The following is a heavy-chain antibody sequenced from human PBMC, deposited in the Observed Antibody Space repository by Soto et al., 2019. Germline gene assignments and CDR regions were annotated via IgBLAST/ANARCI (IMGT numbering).Heavy chain of an antibody. J-gene: IGHJ4*02. D-gene: IGHD3-16*02. V-gene: IGHV3-9*01. CDR2: ISWNSGSI. CDR3: AKDMGELSLGFDY. CDR1: GFTFDDYA. Sequence: GGSLRLSCAASGFTFDDYAMHWVRQAPGKGLEWVSGISWNSGSIGYADSVKGRFTISRDNAKNSLYLQMNSLRAEDTALYYCAKDMGELSLGFDYWGQGTLVTVSS.